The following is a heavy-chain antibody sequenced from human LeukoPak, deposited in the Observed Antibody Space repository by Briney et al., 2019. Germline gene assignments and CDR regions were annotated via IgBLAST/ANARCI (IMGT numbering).Heavy chain of an antibody. CDR3: ARGRGRFLESYAFDI. V-gene: IGHV1-46*01. J-gene: IGHJ3*02. D-gene: IGHD3-3*01. Sequence: ASVKVSCKASGYTFTSYYMHWVRQAPGQGLEWMGIINPSGGSTNYAQKFQGRVTITTDESTSTAYMELSSLRSEDTAVYYCARGRGRFLESYAFDIWGQGTMVTVSS. CDR1: GYTFTSYY. CDR2: INPSGGST.